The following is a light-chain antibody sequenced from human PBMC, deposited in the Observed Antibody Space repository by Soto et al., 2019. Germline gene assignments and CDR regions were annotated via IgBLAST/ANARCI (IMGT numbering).Light chain of an antibody. J-gene: IGLJ6*01. V-gene: IGLV4-69*01. CDR3: QTWALAFRV. CDR1: SGHSSYA. CDR2: LNSDGSH. Sequence: QLVLTQSPSATASLGASVKLTCTLSSGHSSYAIAWHQQQPEKGPRYLMKLNSDGSHSKGDGIPDRFSGSSSGAERYLTISSLQSEDEADYYCQTWALAFRVFGSGTQLT.